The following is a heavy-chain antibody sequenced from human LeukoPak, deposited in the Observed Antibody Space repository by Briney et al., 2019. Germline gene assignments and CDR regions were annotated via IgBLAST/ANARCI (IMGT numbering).Heavy chain of an antibody. CDR3: VRGWQQLGS. J-gene: IGHJ5*02. V-gene: IGHV3-23*01. Sequence: GGSLRLSCAASGFTFSSYAMSWVRQAPGKGLEWVSSLTGGSDNSEHADSVKGRFSISRDNSKNTLYLQMNSLTAEDTAVYYCVRGWQQLGSWGRGTLVTVSS. D-gene: IGHD1-1*01. CDR1: GFTFSSYA. CDR2: LTGGSDNS.